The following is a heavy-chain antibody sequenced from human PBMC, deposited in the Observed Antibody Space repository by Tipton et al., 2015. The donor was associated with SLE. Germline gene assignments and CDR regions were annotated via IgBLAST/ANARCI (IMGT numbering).Heavy chain of an antibody. J-gene: IGHJ6*04. D-gene: IGHD1-7*01. CDR2: IYYSGNT. CDR1: GGSISSGGYY. Sequence: GLVKPSETLSLTCTVSGGSISSGGYYWTWIRQLPGKGLEWIGYIYYSGNTYYNPSLGSRLTISLDTSKDQFSLRLTSVTAADTAVYYCARATDWNLSPDVWGKGTTVTVSS. CDR3: ARATDWNLSPDV. V-gene: IGHV4-31*03.